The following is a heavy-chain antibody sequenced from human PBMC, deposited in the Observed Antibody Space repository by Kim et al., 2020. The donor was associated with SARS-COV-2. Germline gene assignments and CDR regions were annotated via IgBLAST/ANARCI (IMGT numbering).Heavy chain of an antibody. V-gene: IGHV3-43*02. Sequence: GGSLRLSCAASGITFVDYAMHWVRQAPGKGLEWVSLISGSGGSTYYADSVKGRFTISRDNNKNSLYLQMNSLRTEDTALYYCAKSGSPAYYYYMYVWGKGTTVTVSS. J-gene: IGHJ6*03. D-gene: IGHD1-26*01. CDR2: ISGSGGST. CDR1: GITFVDYA. CDR3: AKSGSPAYYYYMYV.